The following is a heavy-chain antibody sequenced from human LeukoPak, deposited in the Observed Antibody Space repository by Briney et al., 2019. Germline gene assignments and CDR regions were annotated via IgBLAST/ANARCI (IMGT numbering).Heavy chain of an antibody. CDR1: GGSISSGSYY. J-gene: IGHJ4*02. CDR3: ARVSRPFTAMVTGGEY. Sequence: SETLSLTCTVSGGSISSGSYYWSWIRQPAGKGLEWIGRIYTSGGTNYNPSLKSRVTISVDTSKNQFSLKLSSVTAADTAVYYCARVSRPFTAMVTGGEYWGQGTLVTVSS. V-gene: IGHV4-61*02. D-gene: IGHD5-18*01. CDR2: IYTSGGT.